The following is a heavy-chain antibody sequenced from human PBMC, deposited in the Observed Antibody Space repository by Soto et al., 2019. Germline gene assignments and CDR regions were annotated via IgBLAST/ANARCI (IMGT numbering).Heavy chain of an antibody. J-gene: IGHJ4*02. Sequence: PGGSLRLSCEASIFTLSSYCMTWVRQAPGKGLEWVANITQDGSKKYYADSVKGRFTISRDNSKNTLYLQMNSLRAEDTAVYFCAKGPSLQTYYFDYWGQGTLVTVSS. CDR3: AKGPSLQTYYFDY. D-gene: IGHD3-10*01. CDR2: ITQDGSKK. CDR1: IFTLSSYC. V-gene: IGHV3-30*18.